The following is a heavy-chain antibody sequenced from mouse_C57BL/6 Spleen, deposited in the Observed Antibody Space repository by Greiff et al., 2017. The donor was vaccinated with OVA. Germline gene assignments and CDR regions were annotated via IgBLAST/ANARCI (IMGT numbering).Heavy chain of an antibody. CDR3: ARSGGSSSYFDY. Sequence: QVQLQQPGAELVRPGSSVKLSCKASGYTFTSYWMHWVKQRPIQGLEWIGNIDPSDSETHYNQKFKDKATLTVDKSSSTAYIQLSSLTSADSAVYYCARSGGSSSYFDYWGQGTTLTVSA. V-gene: IGHV1-52*01. CDR2: IDPSDSET. J-gene: IGHJ2*01. D-gene: IGHD1-1*01. CDR1: GYTFTSYW.